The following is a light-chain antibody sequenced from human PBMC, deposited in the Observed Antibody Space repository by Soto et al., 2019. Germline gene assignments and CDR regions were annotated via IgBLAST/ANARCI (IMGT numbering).Light chain of an antibody. Sequence: ELVLTQSPGTLSLSPGERATLSCRASQSVSSTYLAWYQQKPGQAPMLLIYGASSRATGIPDRFSGSGSGTDFTLTISRLEPEDFAVYYCQQYGSSAWTCGQGTKVEIK. J-gene: IGKJ1*01. CDR1: QSVSSTY. CDR3: QQYGSSAWT. CDR2: GAS. V-gene: IGKV3-20*01.